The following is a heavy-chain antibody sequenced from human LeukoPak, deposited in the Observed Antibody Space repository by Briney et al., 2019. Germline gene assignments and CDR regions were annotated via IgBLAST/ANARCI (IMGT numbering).Heavy chain of an antibody. D-gene: IGHD6-6*01. CDR2: IIPIFGTA. Sequence: GASVKVSCKASGGTFSSYAISWVRQAPGQGLEWMGGIIPIFGTANYAQKFQGRVTITTDESTSTAYMELSSLRSEDTAVYYCAIATIEYSSSSMDLDYWGQGTLVTVSS. J-gene: IGHJ4*02. V-gene: IGHV1-69*05. CDR3: AIATIEYSSSSMDLDY. CDR1: GGTFSSYA.